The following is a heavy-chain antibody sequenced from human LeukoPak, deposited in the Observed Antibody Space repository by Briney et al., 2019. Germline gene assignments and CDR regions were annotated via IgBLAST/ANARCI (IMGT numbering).Heavy chain of an antibody. D-gene: IGHD3-22*01. J-gene: IGHJ4*02. CDR3: ASDSPPDY. CDR1: GFTFSNYA. V-gene: IGHV3-30*02. CDR2: IRYDGTNK. Sequence: GGSLRLSCAASGFTFSNYAMPWVRQAPGKGLEWVAFIRYDGTNKYYADSVKGRFTISRDNSKNTLYLQMNSLRAEDTAVYYCASDSPPDYWGQGTLVTVSS.